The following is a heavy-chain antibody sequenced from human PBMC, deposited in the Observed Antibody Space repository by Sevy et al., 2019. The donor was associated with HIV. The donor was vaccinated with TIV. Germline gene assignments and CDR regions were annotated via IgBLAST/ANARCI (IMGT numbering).Heavy chain of an antibody. Sequence: GGSLRLSCAASGFTFSSYAMSWVRQAPGKGLEWVSAISGSGGSTYYADSVKGRFTISRENSKNTLYLQMNSLRAEDTGVYYCAKKYYYGSGSYYTYYFDYWGQGTLVTVSS. J-gene: IGHJ4*02. V-gene: IGHV3-23*01. D-gene: IGHD3-10*01. CDR1: GFTFSSYA. CDR3: AKKYYYGSGSYYTYYFDY. CDR2: ISGSGGST.